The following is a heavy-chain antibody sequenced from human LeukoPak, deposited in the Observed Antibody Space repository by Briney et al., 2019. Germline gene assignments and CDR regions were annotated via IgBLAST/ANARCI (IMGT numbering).Heavy chain of an antibody. V-gene: IGHV1-69*13. CDR1: GGTFSSYA. CDR2: IIPIFGTA. D-gene: IGHD5-18*01. J-gene: IGHJ4*02. Sequence: GVSVKVSCKASGGTFSSYAISWVRQAPGQGLEWMGGIIPIFGTANYAQKFQGRVTITADESTSTAYMELSSLRSEDTAVYYCASPATRGYSYGYARWGQGTLVTVSS. CDR3: ASPATRGYSYGYAR.